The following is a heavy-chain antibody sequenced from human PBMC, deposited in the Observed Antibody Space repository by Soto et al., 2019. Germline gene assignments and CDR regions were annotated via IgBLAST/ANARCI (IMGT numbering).Heavy chain of an antibody. CDR1: GGSISSSSYF. CDR3: TSLRKLGEDSSAYYCDY. J-gene: IGHJ4*02. V-gene: IGHV4-39*03. Sequence: QLQLQESGPGLVKPSETLALTCSVSGGSISSSSYFWGWIRQPPGKGLEWIGSIYYSGSTYYNPSLKSRVTMTVDTTKHPFSLNLSSATAAYTNIYSRTSLRKLGEDSSAYYCDYCVRGTQVPVSS. D-gene: IGHD2-21*01. CDR2: IYYSGST.